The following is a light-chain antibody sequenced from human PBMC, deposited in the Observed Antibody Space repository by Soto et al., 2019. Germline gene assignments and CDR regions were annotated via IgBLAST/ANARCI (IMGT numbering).Light chain of an antibody. Sequence: IVMTQSPATLSVSPGERATLSCRASQSIGSKLAWYQQKPGQAPRLLIYGASNRATGIPARFGGSGSGTDFTLTISRLEPEDFAVYYCQQFSSYPLTFGGGTKVDIK. V-gene: IGKV3-15*01. CDR1: QSIGSK. CDR3: QQFSSYPLT. CDR2: GAS. J-gene: IGKJ4*01.